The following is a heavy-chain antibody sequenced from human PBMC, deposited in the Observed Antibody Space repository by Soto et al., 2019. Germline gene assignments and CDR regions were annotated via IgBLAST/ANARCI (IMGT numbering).Heavy chain of an antibody. D-gene: IGHD2-2*01. J-gene: IGHJ5*02. CDR1: GFSLSTSGVG. CDR2: IYWNDDK. CDR3: ARSPYCTSASCYEKPVTWFDP. Sequence: QSTLKESGPTLVRPTQTLTLTCIFSGFSLSTSGVGVGWIRQPPGKALEWLALIYWNDDKHYNPSLKNRLTITKDTSKKQVVLTMTNMDPVDTATYYCARSPYCTSASCYEKPVTWFDPWGQGTLVTVSS. V-gene: IGHV2-5*01.